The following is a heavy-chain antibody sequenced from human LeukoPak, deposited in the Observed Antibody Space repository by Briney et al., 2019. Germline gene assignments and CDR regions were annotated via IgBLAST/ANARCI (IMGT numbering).Heavy chain of an antibody. CDR1: GFNFRAYW. Sequence: GGSLRLSCTTSGFNFRAYWMAWVRQAPGKGLEWVANIKQDGSERYCVDSVKGRFTISRDNAKNSLYLQMNSLRAEDTAVYYCVRGAVIDNWGQGTLVTVSS. J-gene: IGHJ4*02. CDR2: IKQDGSER. CDR3: VRGAVIDN. V-gene: IGHV3-7*04.